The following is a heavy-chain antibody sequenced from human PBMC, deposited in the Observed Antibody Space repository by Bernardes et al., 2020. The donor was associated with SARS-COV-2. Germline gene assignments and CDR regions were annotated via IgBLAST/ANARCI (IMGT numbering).Heavy chain of an antibody. Sequence: GGSLRLSCAASGFTFDDYAMHWVRQAPGKGLEWVSGISWNSGSIGYADSVKGRFTISRDDAKNSLYLQMNSLRAEDTALYYCAKDYAPSYSSSWLDYWGQGTLVTVSS. V-gene: IGHV3-9*01. CDR2: ISWNSGSI. J-gene: IGHJ4*02. D-gene: IGHD6-13*01. CDR3: AKDYAPSYSSSWLDY. CDR1: GFTFDDYA.